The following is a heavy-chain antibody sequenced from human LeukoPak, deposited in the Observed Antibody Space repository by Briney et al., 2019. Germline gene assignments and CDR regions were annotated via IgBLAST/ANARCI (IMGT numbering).Heavy chain of an antibody. CDR2: INSDGSST. CDR1: EFSFSYYA. J-gene: IGHJ5*02. V-gene: IGHV3-74*01. CDR3: ARANYYDRGFDP. Sequence: GRSLRLSCAASEFSFSYYAMHWVRQAPGKGLVWVSRINSDGSSTSYADSVKGRFTISRDNAKNTLYLQMNSLRAEDTAVYYCARANYYDRGFDPWGQGTLVTVSS. D-gene: IGHD3-22*01.